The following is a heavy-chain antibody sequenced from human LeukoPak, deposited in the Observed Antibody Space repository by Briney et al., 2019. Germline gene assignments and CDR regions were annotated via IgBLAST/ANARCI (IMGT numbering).Heavy chain of an antibody. V-gene: IGHV4-39*01. Sequence: SETLSLTCTVSGGSISSSSYYWGWIRQPPGRGLEWIGRIYYSGSTYYDPSLKSRVTISVDTSKNQFSLKLSSVTAAVTAVYYCASQGRKNYDSSGYYYASRGQGTLVTVSS. D-gene: IGHD3-22*01. J-gene: IGHJ4*02. CDR1: GGSISSSSYY. CDR3: ASQGRKNYDSSGYYYAS. CDR2: IYYSGST.